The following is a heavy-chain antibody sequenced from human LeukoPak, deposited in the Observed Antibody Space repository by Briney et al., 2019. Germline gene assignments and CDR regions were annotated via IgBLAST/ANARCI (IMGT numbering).Heavy chain of an antibody. V-gene: IGHV4-59*11. J-gene: IGHJ4*02. CDR2: IYYNGNT. CDR3: AKTRAGSPY. CDR1: GGSLSPHY. D-gene: IGHD3-10*01. Sequence: SETLSLTCTVSGGSLSPHYWSWLRQPPGKGLEWIASIYYNGNTNYNPSLKTRVTISLAPSKNQFSLKLNAVTAADTAVYYCAKTRAGSPYRGQGTLVAVSS.